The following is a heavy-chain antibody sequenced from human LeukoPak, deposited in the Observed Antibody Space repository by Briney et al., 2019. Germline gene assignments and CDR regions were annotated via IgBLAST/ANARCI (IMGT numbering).Heavy chain of an antibody. D-gene: IGHD1-20*01. Sequence: SGPTLVKPTQTLTLTCSLSGFSLTTRPLGVGWIRQPPGKALEWLSVIYWDNDKRYNPSLKTRLTVTTATSENQVVLIMTNMDPVDTATYYCAHRRSGYDWNHGDFDYWGLGTLVTVSS. V-gene: IGHV2-5*02. CDR3: AHRRSGYDWNHGDFDY. CDR2: IYWDNDK. CDR1: GFSLTTRPLG. J-gene: IGHJ4*02.